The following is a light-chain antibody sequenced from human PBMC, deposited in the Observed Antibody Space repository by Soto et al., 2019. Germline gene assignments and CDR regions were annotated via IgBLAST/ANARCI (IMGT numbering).Light chain of an antibody. J-gene: IGLJ1*01. CDR3: GTWDSSLSAFYV. CDR2: ENN. CDR1: SSNIGNNY. V-gene: IGLV1-51*02. Sequence: QSVLTQPPSVSAAPGQKVTISCSGSSSNIGNNYVSWYQQLPGTAPRLLIYENNKRPSGIPDRFSGFKSGTSATLGITGLQTGDEADYYCGTWDSSLSAFYVFGTGTKVTVL.